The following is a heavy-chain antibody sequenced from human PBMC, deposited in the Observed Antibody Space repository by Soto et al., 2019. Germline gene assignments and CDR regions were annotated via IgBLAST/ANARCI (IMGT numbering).Heavy chain of an antibody. Sequence: QMQLVQSGAEVKRPGASVRVSCKASGYTFTNYNMHWVRQAPGQGLEWMGVISPIDGVATYAQTFRGRITMTRDTSTSTVYMEVSSLVSEDTAVYFCARDYYERSGYYWGQGTLVTVSS. V-gene: IGHV1-46*01. D-gene: IGHD3-22*01. J-gene: IGHJ4*02. CDR1: GYTFTNYN. CDR3: ARDYYERSGYY. CDR2: ISPIDGVA.